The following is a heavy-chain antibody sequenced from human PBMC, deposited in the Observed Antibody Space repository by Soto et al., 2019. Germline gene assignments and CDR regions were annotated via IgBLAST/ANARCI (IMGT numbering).Heavy chain of an antibody. CDR3: ARDGVGATTFFGFLDY. CDR1: ASIFKGHG. V-gene: IGHV3-33*08. D-gene: IGHD1-26*01. CDR2: IRYDGSDE. J-gene: IGHJ4*02. Sequence: QVQLVESGGGVVQPGGSLRLSCAASASIFKGHGMHWVRQAPGKGLEWVAIIRYDGSDEHYGDSVEGRFTISRDNSKNMLCLQMNSLRAEDTAVYYCARDGVGATTFFGFLDYWGQGTLVTVSS.